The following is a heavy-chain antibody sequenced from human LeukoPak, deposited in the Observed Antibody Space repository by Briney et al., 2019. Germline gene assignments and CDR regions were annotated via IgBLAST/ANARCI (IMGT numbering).Heavy chain of an antibody. V-gene: IGHV1-3*03. J-gene: IGHJ4*02. CDR1: GYTFTSYA. CDR2: INAGNGNT. D-gene: IGHD1-26*01. CDR3: ARESELLIDY. Sequence: ASVKVSCKASGYTFTSYAMHWVRQAPGQRLEWMGWINAGNGNTKYSQELQGRVTITRDTSASTAYMELSSLRSEDMAVYYCARESELLIDYWGQGTLVTVSS.